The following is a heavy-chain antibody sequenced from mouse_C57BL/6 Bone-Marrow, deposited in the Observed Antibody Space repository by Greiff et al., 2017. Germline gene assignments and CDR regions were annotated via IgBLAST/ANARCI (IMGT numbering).Heavy chain of an antibody. Sequence: QVQLKQSGPELVKPGASVKISCKASGYAFSSSWMNWVKQRPGKGLEWIGRIYPGDGDTNYNGKFKGKATLTADKSSSTAYMQLSSLTSEDSAVYFCARYDYDGHAMDYWGQGTSVTVSS. CDR1: GYAFSSSW. CDR2: IYPGDGDT. D-gene: IGHD2-4*01. V-gene: IGHV1-82*01. CDR3: ARYDYDGHAMDY. J-gene: IGHJ4*01.